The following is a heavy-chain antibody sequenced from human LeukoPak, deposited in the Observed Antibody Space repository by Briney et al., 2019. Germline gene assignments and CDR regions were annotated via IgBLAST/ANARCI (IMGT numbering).Heavy chain of an antibody. CDR3: ATELRWKDH. V-gene: IGHV1-8*01. CDR2: MKPNSGNT. D-gene: IGHD4-23*01. Sequence: GASVKVSCKASGYTFTNYDINWVRQATGQGLEWMGYMKPNSGNTGCAQKFQGRVTMTRDTSISTAYMELSSLTSEDTAVYYCATELRWKDHWGQGTLVTVSS. CDR1: GYTFTNYD. J-gene: IGHJ4*02.